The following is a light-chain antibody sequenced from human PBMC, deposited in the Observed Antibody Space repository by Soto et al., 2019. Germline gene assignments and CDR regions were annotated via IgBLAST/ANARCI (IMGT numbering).Light chain of an antibody. CDR1: QGVTTN. Sequence: EIVMPQSPATLSVSPGARATLSCRAGQGVTTNFAWYQQKSGQSPRLLIYDVSIRATGVPARFSGTGSETDFTLTISGLQSEDSAVYFCQQYNNWPFSFGQGTRLEIK. J-gene: IGKJ5*01. CDR2: DVS. CDR3: QQYNNWPFS. V-gene: IGKV3-15*01.